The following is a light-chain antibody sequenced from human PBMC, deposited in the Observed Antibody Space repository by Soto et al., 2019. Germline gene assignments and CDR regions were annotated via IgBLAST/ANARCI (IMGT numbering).Light chain of an antibody. CDR3: SSYTTSSTWV. CDR1: SSDVGDYNY. Sequence: QSALTQPASVSGSPGQSITISCTGTSSDVGDYNYVSWYQHHPGKVPKLMIYEVSNRPSGVSNRFSGSKSGNTASLTISGLQAEDEADYYCSSYTTSSTWVFGGATKLTVL. CDR2: EVS. J-gene: IGLJ3*02. V-gene: IGLV2-14*01.